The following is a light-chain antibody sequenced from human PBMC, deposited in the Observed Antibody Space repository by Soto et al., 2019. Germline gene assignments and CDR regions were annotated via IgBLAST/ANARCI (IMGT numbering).Light chain of an antibody. CDR2: GAS. Sequence: EIVLTQSPGTLSLSPGERATLFCRASQTITTSQLAWYQQKPGQAPRVLIFGASNRATGIPDRFSGSGSGTDFTLTISRLEPEDFAVYYCQQYSSPPWMFGQGTKVEIK. V-gene: IGKV3-20*01. CDR1: QTITTSQ. CDR3: QQYSSPPWM. J-gene: IGKJ1*01.